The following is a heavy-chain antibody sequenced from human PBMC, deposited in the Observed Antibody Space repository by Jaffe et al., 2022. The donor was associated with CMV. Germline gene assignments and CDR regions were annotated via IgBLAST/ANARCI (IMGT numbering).Heavy chain of an antibody. CDR2: INHSGST. Sequence: QVQLQQWGAGLLKPSETLSLTCAVYGGSFSGYYWSWIRQPPGKGLEWIGEINHSGSTNYNPSLKSRVTISVDTSKNQFSLKLSSVTAADTAVYYCARGRFRRGMYWFDPWGQGTLVTVSS. V-gene: IGHV4-34*01. CDR1: GGSFSGYY. J-gene: IGHJ5*02. CDR3: ARGRFRRGMYWFDP. D-gene: IGHD3-16*01.